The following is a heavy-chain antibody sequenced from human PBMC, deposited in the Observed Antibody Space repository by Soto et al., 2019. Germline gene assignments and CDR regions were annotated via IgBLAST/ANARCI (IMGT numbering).Heavy chain of an antibody. CDR3: ARRREIYSGYDSDY. CDR2: IYYSGST. J-gene: IGHJ4*02. V-gene: IGHV4-39*01. Sequence: QLQLQESGPGLVKPSETLSLTCTVSGGSIRSSSYYWGWIRQPPGKGLEWIGSIYYSGSTYYNPSLKSRVTISVDTSKNQFSLKLSSVTAADTAVYYCARRREIYSGYDSDYWGQGTLVTVSS. D-gene: IGHD5-12*01. CDR1: GGSIRSSSYY.